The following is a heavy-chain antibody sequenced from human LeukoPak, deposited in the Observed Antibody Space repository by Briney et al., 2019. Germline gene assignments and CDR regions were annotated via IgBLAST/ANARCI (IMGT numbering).Heavy chain of an antibody. V-gene: IGHV3-23*01. CDR2: ISGSDGST. J-gene: IGHJ3*02. D-gene: IGHD6-19*01. Sequence: GGSVRLFCAVSGFTFNSYALRWVRQAPGKGLEWVSGISGSDGSTYYADSVKGQFTISRDNSKNTLYLQMNSLRAEDTAVFYCAKPRGEEWLVGLYDAFDIWGQGTMVTVSS. CDR1: GFTFNSYA. CDR3: AKPRGEEWLVGLYDAFDI.